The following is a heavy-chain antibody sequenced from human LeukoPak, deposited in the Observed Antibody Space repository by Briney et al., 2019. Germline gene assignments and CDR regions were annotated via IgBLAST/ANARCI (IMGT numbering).Heavy chain of an antibody. D-gene: IGHD6-19*01. CDR3: ARGVRGFSSGHYNDY. Sequence: SETLSLTCAVSGGSISISNWWGWVRQPPGKGLDWIGEIYHRWSTNYNPSLKSRVNIPVHKSKKQFSLKLSSMTAADTAVYYCARGVRGFSSGHYNDYWGEGTLVTDSS. CDR2: IYHRWST. J-gene: IGHJ4*02. CDR1: GGSISISNW. V-gene: IGHV4-4*02.